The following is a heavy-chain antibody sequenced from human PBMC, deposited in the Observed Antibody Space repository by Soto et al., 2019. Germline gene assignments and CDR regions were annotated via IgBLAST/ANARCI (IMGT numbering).Heavy chain of an antibody. CDR3: ARDSGGWWLQPIYYYYGMDV. D-gene: IGHD5-18*01. J-gene: IGHJ6*02. CDR1: GGSVSSGSYY. V-gene: IGHV4-61*01. CDR2: IYYSGST. Sequence: SETLSLTCTVSGGSVSSGSYYWSWIRQPPGKGLEWIGYIYYSGSTNYNPSLKSRVTISVDTSKNQFSLKLSSVTAADTAVYYCARDSGGWWLQPIYYYYGMDVWGQGTTVTVSS.